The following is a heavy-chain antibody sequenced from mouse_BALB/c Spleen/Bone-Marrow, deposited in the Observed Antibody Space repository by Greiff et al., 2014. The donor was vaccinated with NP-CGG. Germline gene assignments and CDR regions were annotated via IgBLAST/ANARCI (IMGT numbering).Heavy chain of an antibody. Sequence: VKLMESGAELVRPGTSVKVSCKASGYAFTYYFIEWVKQRPGQGLEWIGVLNPGSGGTNYNKKFKGKATLTADKSSSTAYMQLSSLTSDDSAVYFCARDGNWFPYWGQGTLVTVSA. CDR3: ARDGNWFPY. D-gene: IGHD2-1*01. V-gene: IGHV1-54*01. CDR1: GYAFTYYF. CDR2: LNPGSGGT. J-gene: IGHJ3*01.